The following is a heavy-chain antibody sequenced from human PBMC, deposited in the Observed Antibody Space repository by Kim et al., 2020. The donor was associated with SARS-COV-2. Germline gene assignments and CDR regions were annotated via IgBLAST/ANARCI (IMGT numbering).Heavy chain of an antibody. CDR2: IYSSGST. V-gene: IGHV4-39*01. CDR3: AGGDLRAKMCFDY. CDR1: GGSIDRDSNY. Sequence: SETLSLTCTVSGGSIDRDSNYWGWIRQPPGKGLEWIGSIYSSGSTFCNPSLESRVTISEDTSKNEFSLKLNSVVAADAAVYYCAGGDLRAKMCFDYWRQGPWVAV. J-gene: IGHJ4*02. D-gene: IGHD2-21*01.